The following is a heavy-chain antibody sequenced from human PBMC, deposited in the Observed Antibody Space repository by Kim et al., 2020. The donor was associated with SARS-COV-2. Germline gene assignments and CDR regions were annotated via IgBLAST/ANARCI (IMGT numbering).Heavy chain of an antibody. V-gene: IGHV1-3*01. CDR2: VNAGNGDT. D-gene: IGHD1-26*01. CDR1: GYTFTGHA. CDR3: ARGSIHSGSDCDV. Sequence: ASVKVSCKASGYTFTGHAMHWMRRAPGQRLEWRGWVNAGNGDTKYSQKFQGRVTITRDTSASTAYMELSSLTSEDTAVYYCARGSIHSGSDCDVWGQGTT. J-gene: IGHJ6*02.